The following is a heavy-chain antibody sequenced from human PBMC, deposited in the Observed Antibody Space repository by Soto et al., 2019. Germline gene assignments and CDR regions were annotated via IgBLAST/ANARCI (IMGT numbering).Heavy chain of an antibody. Sequence: EVQLLESGGGLVQPGESLRLSCAASGFTFSSYALTWVSQAPGKGLEWVSAISNNGGSTYYADSVKGRFTVSRDNSKNTLYLQMNSLRAEDTAVYYCAKDYIEGPTGWFTPWGQGTMITVSS. CDR3: AKDYIEGPTGWFTP. J-gene: IGHJ5*02. CDR1: GFTFSSYA. CDR2: ISNNGGST. D-gene: IGHD2-15*01. V-gene: IGHV3-23*01.